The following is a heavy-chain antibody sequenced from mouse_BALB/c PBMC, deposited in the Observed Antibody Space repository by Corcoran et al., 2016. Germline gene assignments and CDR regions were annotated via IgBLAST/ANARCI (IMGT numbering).Heavy chain of an antibody. CDR3: ARDYGSSYYAMDY. Sequence: EVQLQQSGPELVKPWASVTISCKASGYSFTGYYMHWVKQSHVKSLEWIGRINPYNGATSYNQNFKDKASLTVDKSSSTAYMELHSLTSEDSAVYYCARDYGSSYYAMDYGGQGTSVTVSS. CDR1: GYSFTGYY. D-gene: IGHD1-1*01. CDR2: INPYNGAT. V-gene: IGHV1-26*01. J-gene: IGHJ4*01.